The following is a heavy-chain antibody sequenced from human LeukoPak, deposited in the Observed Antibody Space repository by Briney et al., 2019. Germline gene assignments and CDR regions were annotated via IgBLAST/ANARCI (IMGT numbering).Heavy chain of an antibody. D-gene: IGHD3-9*01. Sequence: ASVKVSCKASGYTFTGYYMHWVRQAPGQGLEWMGWINPNSGGTNYAQKFQGRVTMTRDTSISTAYMELSRLRSDDTAVYYCAIYYDILTGYYSGTIYYGMDVWGQGTMVTVSS. CDR3: AIYYDILTGYYSGTIYYGMDV. CDR2: INPNSGGT. V-gene: IGHV1-2*02. CDR1: GYTFTGYY. J-gene: IGHJ6*02.